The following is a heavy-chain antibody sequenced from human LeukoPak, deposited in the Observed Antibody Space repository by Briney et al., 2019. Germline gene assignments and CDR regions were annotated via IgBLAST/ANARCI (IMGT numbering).Heavy chain of an antibody. Sequence: GGSLRLSCVASGFTFNNYSMNWVRQAPGKGLEWVSYISSNTIYYADSVKGRFTISRDNAKNSLYLQMNSLRAEDTAVYCCARERWLRYYMDVWGKGTTVTVSS. CDR3: ARERWLRYYMDV. J-gene: IGHJ6*03. CDR2: ISSNTI. D-gene: IGHD5-12*01. V-gene: IGHV3-48*01. CDR1: GFTFNNYS.